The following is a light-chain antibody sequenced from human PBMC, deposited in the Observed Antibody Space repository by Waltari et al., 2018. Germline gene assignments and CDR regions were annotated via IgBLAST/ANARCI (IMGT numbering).Light chain of an antibody. CDR1: SSDVGGYNH. CDR2: DVS. Sequence: QSALTQPASVSGSPGRSITISCTGTSSDVGGYNHVSWYQQHPGKAPKLMIYDVSNRPSGVSNRFSGSKSGNTASLTISGLQAEDEADYSCSSYTSSSTHVVFGGGTKLTVL. CDR3: SSYTSSSTHVV. V-gene: IGLV2-14*03. J-gene: IGLJ2*01.